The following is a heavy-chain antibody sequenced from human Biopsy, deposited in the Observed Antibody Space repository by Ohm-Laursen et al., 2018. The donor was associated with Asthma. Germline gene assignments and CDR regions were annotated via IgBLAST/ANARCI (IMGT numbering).Heavy chain of an antibody. CDR3: ARAVDYSHYYGIDV. CDR1: GYTFNSDG. V-gene: IGHV1-18*01. Sequence: ASVKVSCKTSGYTFNSDGITWVRQAPGQGLEWMGWISVYNGNTKVTQKLQDRVTMITDTSTSTAYMELRSLRSDDTAVYFCARAVDYSHYYGIDVWGQGTTVTVS. D-gene: IGHD3-10*01. J-gene: IGHJ6*02. CDR2: ISVYNGNT.